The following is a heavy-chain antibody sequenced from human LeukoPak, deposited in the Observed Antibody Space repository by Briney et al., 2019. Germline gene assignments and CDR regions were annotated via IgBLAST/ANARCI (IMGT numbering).Heavy chain of an antibody. D-gene: IGHD3-16*01. Sequence: GESLKISCKGSGYSFTSYWIGWVRQMPGKGLEWMGIIYPGDSDTRYSPSFQGQVTISADKSISTAYLRWSSLKASDTAMYYCARHGTLIDGPVTNNDAFDIWGQGTMVTVSS. CDR3: ARHGTLIDGPVTNNDAFDI. J-gene: IGHJ3*02. V-gene: IGHV5-51*01. CDR1: GYSFTSYW. CDR2: IYPGDSDT.